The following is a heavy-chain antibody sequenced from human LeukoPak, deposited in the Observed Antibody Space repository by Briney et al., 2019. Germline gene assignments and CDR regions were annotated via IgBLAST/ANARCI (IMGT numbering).Heavy chain of an antibody. CDR2: IYTSGST. J-gene: IGHJ6*03. Sequence: SQTLSLTCTVSGGSISSGSYYWSWLRQPAGTGLEWIGRIYTSGSTNYNPSLKSRVTISVDTSKNQFSLKLSSVTAADTAVYYCARRSVVIIPPFYYYYMDVWGKGTTVTVSS. D-gene: IGHD3-3*01. CDR1: GGSISSGSYY. CDR3: ARRSVVIIPPFYYYYMDV. V-gene: IGHV4-61*02.